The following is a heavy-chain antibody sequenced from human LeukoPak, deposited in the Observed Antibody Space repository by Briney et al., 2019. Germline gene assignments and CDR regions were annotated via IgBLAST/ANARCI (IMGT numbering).Heavy chain of an antibody. CDR3: ARARLYGSGSYYDFDY. J-gene: IGHJ4*02. Sequence: ASVKVSCKASGYTFTSYGISWVRQAPGQGLEWMRWISAYNGNTNYAQKLQGRVTMTTDTSTSTAYMELRSLRSDDTAVYYCARARLYGSGSYYDFDYWGQGTLVTVSS. D-gene: IGHD3-10*01. V-gene: IGHV1-18*01. CDR1: GYTFTSYG. CDR2: ISAYNGNT.